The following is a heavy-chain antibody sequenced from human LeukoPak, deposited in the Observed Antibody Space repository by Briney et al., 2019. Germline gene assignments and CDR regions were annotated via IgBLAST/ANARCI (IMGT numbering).Heavy chain of an antibody. CDR3: AKDPGFSYGSYYFDY. CDR1: GFTFSSYG. D-gene: IGHD5-18*01. CDR2: ISYDGSNK. Sequence: GGSLRLSCAASGFTFSSYGMHWVRQAPGKGLEWVAVISYDGSNKYYADSVKGRFTISRDNSKNTLYLQMNSLRAEDTAVYYCAKDPGFSYGSYYFDYWGQGTLVTVSS. V-gene: IGHV3-30*18. J-gene: IGHJ4*02.